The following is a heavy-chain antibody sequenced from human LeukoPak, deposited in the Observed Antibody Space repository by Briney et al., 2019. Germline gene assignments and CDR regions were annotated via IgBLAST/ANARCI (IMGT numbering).Heavy chain of an antibody. Sequence: GGSLRLSCAASGFNFSSYEMIWVRQAPGKGLEWISYISASGSTIYYGDSVEGRFTISRDNAKNSLYLQMNSLRAEDTAVYYCGRGDYSSSWYLDHWGQGTLVTISS. CDR2: ISASGSTI. CDR3: GRGDYSSSWYLDH. V-gene: IGHV3-48*03. CDR1: GFNFSSYE. D-gene: IGHD6-13*01. J-gene: IGHJ4*02.